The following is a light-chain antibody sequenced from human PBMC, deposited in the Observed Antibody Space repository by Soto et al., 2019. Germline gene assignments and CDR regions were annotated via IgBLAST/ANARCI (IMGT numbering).Light chain of an antibody. CDR2: GIS. J-gene: IGKJ1*01. CDR3: QQYVTSSPRT. CDR1: HTISSSY. V-gene: IGKV3-20*01. Sequence: EIVLTQSPGTLSLSPGERATLSCRASHTISSSYLAWYQQKPGQAPRLLMYGISRRATGTPDRFSGSGSGTDFTLTITRLEHEDFAVYYCQQYVTSSPRTFGQGTKVEIK.